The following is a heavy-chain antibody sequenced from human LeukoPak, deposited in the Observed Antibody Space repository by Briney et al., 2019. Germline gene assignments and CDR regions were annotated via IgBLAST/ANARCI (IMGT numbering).Heavy chain of an antibody. CDR1: GYSISGGYY. J-gene: IGHJ4*02. D-gene: IGHD3-3*01. CDR3: ARGIFGGVLYFDY. Sequence: PSETLSLTCTVSGYSISGGYYWGWIRQPPGKGLEWIGSIYHSGSTYYNPSLKSRVTISVDTSKNQFSLKLSSVTAADTAVYYCARGIFGGVLYFDYWGQGTLVTVSS. CDR2: IYHSGST. V-gene: IGHV4-38-2*02.